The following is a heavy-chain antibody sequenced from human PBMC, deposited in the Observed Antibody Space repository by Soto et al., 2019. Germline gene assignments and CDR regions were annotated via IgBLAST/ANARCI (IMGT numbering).Heavy chain of an antibody. CDR2: ISGSGGST. Sequence: EVQLLESGGGLVQPGGSLRLSCAASGFTFNSYAMSWVRQAPGKGLEWVSAISGSGGSTYYADSVKGRFTISRDNSKNTLYLKMNSLRAEDTAVYYCAKPLNILTGYYTDWGQGTLVTVSS. J-gene: IGHJ4*02. CDR3: AKPLNILTGYYTD. CDR1: GFTFNSYA. D-gene: IGHD3-9*01. V-gene: IGHV3-23*01.